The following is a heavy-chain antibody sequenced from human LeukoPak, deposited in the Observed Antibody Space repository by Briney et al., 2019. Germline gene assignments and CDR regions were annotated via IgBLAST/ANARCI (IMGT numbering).Heavy chain of an antibody. D-gene: IGHD3-10*01. CDR2: ISGSAHKI. V-gene: IGHV3-23*01. CDR1: GITFSNYA. J-gene: IGHJ4*02. CDR3: GRRLGSYYVDS. Sequence: GGSLRLSCVASGITFSNYAVSWVRQAPEKGLDWVSVISGSAHKIRYADSVKGRFTISRDNSKNTLYLQMNSLRAEDTAVYYCGRRLGSYYVDSWGQGTLVTVSS.